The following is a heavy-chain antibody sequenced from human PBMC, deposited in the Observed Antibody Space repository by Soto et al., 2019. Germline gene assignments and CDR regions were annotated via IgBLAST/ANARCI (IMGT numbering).Heavy chain of an antibody. D-gene: IGHD3-10*01. CDR3: ARVKSPVLWFGELLYNSASDAFDI. CDR2: MNPNSGNT. Sequence: EASVKVSCKASGYTFTSYDINWVRQATGQGLEWMGWMNPNSGNTGYAQKFQGRVTMTRNTSISTAYMELSSLRSEDTAVYYCARVKSPVLWFGELLYNSASDAFDIWGQGTMVTVSS. J-gene: IGHJ3*02. V-gene: IGHV1-8*01. CDR1: GYTFTSYD.